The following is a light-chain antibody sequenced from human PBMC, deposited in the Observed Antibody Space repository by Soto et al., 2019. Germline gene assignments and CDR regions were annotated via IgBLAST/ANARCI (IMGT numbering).Light chain of an antibody. J-gene: IGKJ1*01. CDR3: QQYGSSPGT. V-gene: IGKV3-20*01. CDR1: QIVTSNY. CDR2: GAS. Sequence: ESVLTQSPGTLSSSPGERVTLSCRASQIVTSNYLAWYQQKPGQSPRLRIFGASIRDTGLPDRFSGGGSGTDFTLPISRLEPEDSAVYYCQQYGSSPGTFGQGTKVEIK.